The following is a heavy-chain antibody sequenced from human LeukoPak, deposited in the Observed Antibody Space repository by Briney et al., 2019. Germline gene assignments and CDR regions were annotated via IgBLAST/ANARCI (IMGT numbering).Heavy chain of an antibody. D-gene: IGHD3-9*01. CDR3: GRGDFDWSRYYYYGMDV. V-gene: IGHV4-34*01. Sequence: SVTLSLTCAVYGGSFSGYYWSWIRQPPGKGREWIGEINHSGSTNYNPSLKNRVTLSVANSKNQFSLTLSSVTDADTAVYYCGRGDFDWSRYYYYGMDVWGQGTTVTVSS. J-gene: IGHJ6*02. CDR1: GGSFSGYY. CDR2: INHSGST.